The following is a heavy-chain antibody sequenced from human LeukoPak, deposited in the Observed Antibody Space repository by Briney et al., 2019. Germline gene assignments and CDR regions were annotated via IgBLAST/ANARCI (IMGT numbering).Heavy chain of an antibody. CDR3: ARRGFGDV. D-gene: IGHD3-16*01. CDR2: IIPILGIA. Sequence: SVKVSCKASGGTFSSYAISGVRQAPGQGLEWMGRIIPILGIANYEQKFQGRVTINADKSTSTAYMELSSLRSEDTAVYYCARRGFGDVWGQGTTVIVSS. V-gene: IGHV1-69*04. J-gene: IGHJ6*02. CDR1: GGTFSSYA.